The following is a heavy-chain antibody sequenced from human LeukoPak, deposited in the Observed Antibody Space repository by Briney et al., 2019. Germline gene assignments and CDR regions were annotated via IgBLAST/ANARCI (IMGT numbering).Heavy chain of an antibody. Sequence: GGSLRLSCAASGFTFSSYWMSWVRQAPGKGLEWVANIKQDGSEKYYVDSVKGRFTISRDNAKNSLYLQMNSLRAEDTAVYYCAREPGGLPAEETPSQNWFDPWGQGTLVTVPS. J-gene: IGHJ5*02. D-gene: IGHD3-16*01. V-gene: IGHV3-7*01. CDR2: IKQDGSEK. CDR1: GFTFSSYW. CDR3: AREPGGLPAEETPSQNWFDP.